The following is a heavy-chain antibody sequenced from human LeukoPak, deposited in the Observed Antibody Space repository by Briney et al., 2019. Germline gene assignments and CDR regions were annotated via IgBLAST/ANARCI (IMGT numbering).Heavy chain of an antibody. D-gene: IGHD5-18*01. CDR2: MHYAGTYT. CDR1: GFTFSTYW. CDR3: ARGAEGHNYGELDS. J-gene: IGHJ5*01. Sequence: RGSLRLSCAASGFTFSTYWMHWVRQIPGEGLVSLSRMHYAGTYTTYVDSVRGRFTISRDNTKSTLYLQMNSLRADDTAVYYCARGAEGHNYGELDSWGQGTLVTVSS. V-gene: IGHV3-74*03.